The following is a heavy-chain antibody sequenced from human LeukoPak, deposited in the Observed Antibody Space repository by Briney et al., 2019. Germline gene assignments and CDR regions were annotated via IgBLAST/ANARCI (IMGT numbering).Heavy chain of an antibody. CDR3: ARTVPGHSDDYFDY. CDR1: GFTFSRHW. J-gene: IGHJ4*02. CDR2: MNQDGSAI. D-gene: IGHD6-19*01. Sequence: GGSLRLSCAASGFTFSRHWMSWVRQAPGKGLERVAHMNQDGSAIYSIDSVKGRFTISRDNDKNSLYLHMSGLTVADTAVYYCARTVPGHSDDYFDYWGQGTLVTVSS. V-gene: IGHV3-7*01.